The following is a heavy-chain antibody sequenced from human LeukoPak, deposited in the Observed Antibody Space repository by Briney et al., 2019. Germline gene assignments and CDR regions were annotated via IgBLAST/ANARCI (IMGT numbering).Heavy chain of an antibody. CDR3: ARGTFWDIVATPFDP. V-gene: IGHV1-2*02. D-gene: IGHD5-12*01. CDR1: GYTFTGYY. J-gene: IGHJ5*02. Sequence: ASVKVSCKASGYTFTGYYMHWVRQAPGQGLEWMRWINPNSGGTNYAQKFQGRVTMTRDTSISTAYMELSRLRSDDTAVYYCARGTFWDIVATPFDPWGQGTLVTVSS. CDR2: INPNSGGT.